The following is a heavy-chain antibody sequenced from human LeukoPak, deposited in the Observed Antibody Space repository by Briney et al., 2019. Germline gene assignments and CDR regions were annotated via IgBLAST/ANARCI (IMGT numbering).Heavy chain of an antibody. J-gene: IGHJ6*03. D-gene: IGHD1-1*01. CDR3: ARVSRFPGTSYYYMDV. CDR2: IYHSGST. V-gene: IGHV4-4*02. Sequence: SETLSLTCAVYAVSISSRNWGSWVRQPPGKGLEWIGEIYHSGSTNYNPTLKSRVTISVDTSKNQFSLKLSSVTAADTAVYYCARVSRFPGTSYYYMDVWGKGTTVTLPS. CDR1: AVSISSRNW.